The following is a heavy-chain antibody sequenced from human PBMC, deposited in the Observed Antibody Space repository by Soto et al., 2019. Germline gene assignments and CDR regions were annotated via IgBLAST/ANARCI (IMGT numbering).Heavy chain of an antibody. CDR1: GGSISSSSYY. D-gene: IGHD3-16*02. CDR2: IYYSGST. Sequence: QLQLQESGPGLVKPSETLSLTCTVSGGSISSSSYYWGGIRQPPGKGLGWIGSIYYSGSTYYNPLLRRRLSTSGDMNSSWCHPELSSVTQTDKGVYHCERLSDPNWGRYRHFDYWCKGTLVTVPS. CDR3: ERLSDPNWGRYRHFDY. V-gene: IGHV4-39*01. J-gene: IGHJ4*01.